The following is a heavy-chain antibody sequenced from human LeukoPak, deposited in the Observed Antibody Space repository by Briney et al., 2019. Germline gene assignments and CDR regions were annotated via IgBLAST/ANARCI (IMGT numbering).Heavy chain of an antibody. J-gene: IGHJ4*02. D-gene: IGHD4-11*01. Sequence: SETLSLTCTVSGGSINNYYWNWIRQSPGKGLEWMGSIYYTGGTNNNPSLKGRVTLSVDTFKNQFSLKLTSVTASDTAVYYCARVNTDYRGSLDYWGQGTLVTVSS. CDR2: IYYTGGT. V-gene: IGHV4-59*12. CDR3: ARVNTDYRGSLDY. CDR1: GGSINNYY.